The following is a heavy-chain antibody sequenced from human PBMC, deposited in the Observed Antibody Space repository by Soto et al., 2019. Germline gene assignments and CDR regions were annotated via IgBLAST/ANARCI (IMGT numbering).Heavy chain of an antibody. CDR3: ARERRGMVRGVITFDY. CDR2: INHSGST. J-gene: IGHJ4*02. CDR1: GGSFSGYY. V-gene: IGHV4-34*01. Sequence: SETLSLTCAVYGGSFSGYYWSWIRQPPGKGLEWIGEINHSGSTNYNPSLKSRVTISVDTPKNQFSLKLSSVTAADTAVYYCARERRGMVRGVITFDYWGQGTLVTVSS. D-gene: IGHD3-10*01.